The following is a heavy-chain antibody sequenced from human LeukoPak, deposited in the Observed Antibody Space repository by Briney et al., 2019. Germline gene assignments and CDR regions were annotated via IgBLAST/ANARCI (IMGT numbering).Heavy chain of an antibody. CDR2: ISWNSGSI. D-gene: IGHD6-6*01. Sequence: SLRLSCAASGFTFDDYAMHWVRQAPGKGLEWVSGISWNSGSIGYADSVKGRFTISRDNAKNSLYLQMNSLRAEDTALYYCAKDVGSSSSYFDYWGQGTLVTVSS. CDR1: GFTFDDYA. V-gene: IGHV3-9*01. J-gene: IGHJ4*02. CDR3: AKDVGSSSSYFDY.